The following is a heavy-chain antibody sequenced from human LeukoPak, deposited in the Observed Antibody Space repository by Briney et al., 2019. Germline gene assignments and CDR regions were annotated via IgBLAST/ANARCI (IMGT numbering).Heavy chain of an antibody. CDR3: ARDGRGRYCTNGVCYNPDY. CDR1: GYTFTTYY. Sequence: GASVKVSCKASGYTFTTYYMHWVRQAPGQGLEWMGIINPSGGSTTYAQKFQGRVTMTRDTSTSTVYMELSSLRSEDTAVYYCARDGRGRYCTNGVCYNPDYWGQGTLVTVSS. D-gene: IGHD2-8*01. V-gene: IGHV1-46*01. CDR2: INPSGGST. J-gene: IGHJ4*02.